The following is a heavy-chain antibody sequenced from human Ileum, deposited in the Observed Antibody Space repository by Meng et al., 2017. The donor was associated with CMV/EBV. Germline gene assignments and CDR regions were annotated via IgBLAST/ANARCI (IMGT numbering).Heavy chain of an antibody. CDR3: ATGKQWLVHY. CDR2: ITITSSYT. V-gene: IGHV3-11*06. CDR1: GFTFSDSY. Sequence: QGRVVGVGVGVVRHGGSRRRSCAASGFTFSDSYRTLIRQAAGKGREWVAYITITSSYTRYADSVKGRFTISRDNTKNSLYLQMNSLRDEDTAVYYCATGKQWLVHYWGQGTLVTVSS. J-gene: IGHJ4*02. D-gene: IGHD6-19*01.